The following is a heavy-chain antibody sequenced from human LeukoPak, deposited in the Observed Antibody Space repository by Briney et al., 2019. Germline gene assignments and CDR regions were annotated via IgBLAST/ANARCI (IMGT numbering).Heavy chain of an antibody. CDR3: AKDFVWGADY. J-gene: IGHJ4*02. V-gene: IGHV3-74*01. CDR2: IKSDGITT. CDR1: GFTFTNYW. Sequence: GGSLRLSCAASGFTFTNYWIHWVRHAPGKGLMWVSRIKSDGITTNYADSVKGRFTISRDNAKNTVYLQMNSLRAEDTAVYYCAKDFVWGADYWGQGTLVTVSS. D-gene: IGHD3-16*01.